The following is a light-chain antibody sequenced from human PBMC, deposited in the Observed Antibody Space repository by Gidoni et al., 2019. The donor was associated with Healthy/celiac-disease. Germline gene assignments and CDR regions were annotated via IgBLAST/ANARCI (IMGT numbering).Light chain of an antibody. V-gene: IGKV3-15*01. J-gene: IGKJ4*01. CDR3: QQYNNWPLT. CDR2: GAS. Sequence: EIVMTQSPATLSVSPGERATLICRASPSVSSNLAWYQQKPGQAPRLLIYGASPRATGIPARFSGSGSGTEFTLTISRLLSEDFAVYYCQQYNNWPLTFGGXTKVEIK. CDR1: PSVSSN.